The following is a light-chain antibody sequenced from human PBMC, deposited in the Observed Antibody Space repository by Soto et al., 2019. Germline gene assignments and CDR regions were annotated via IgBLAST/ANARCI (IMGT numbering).Light chain of an antibody. CDR1: SSNIGGNS. CDR2: DDD. V-gene: IGLV1-51*01. J-gene: IGLJ1*01. Sequence: QSVMSQPPSVSAAPGQRVTISCSGSSSNIGGNSVSRYQQLPGTAPKLLIYDDDQRPSGIPDRFSGSKSGTSATLGITGFQTGDEADYYCGSWDSSLSAYVFGTGTKLTVL. CDR3: GSWDSSLSAYV.